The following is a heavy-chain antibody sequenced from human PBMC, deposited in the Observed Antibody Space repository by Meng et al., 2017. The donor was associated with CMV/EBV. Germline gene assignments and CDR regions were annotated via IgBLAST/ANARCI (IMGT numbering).Heavy chain of an antibody. CDR2: INPSGGST. J-gene: IGHJ4*02. D-gene: IGHD5-24*01. CDR1: GYTFTSYY. Sequence: SRAELKKPGASLKVSFKAYGYTFTSYYMHGVRQAPGQGLEWLGIINPSGGSTSYAQKFQGRVTMTRDTSTSTVYMELSSLRSEDTAVYYCAREFDGYTFDYWGQGTLVTVSS. CDR3: AREFDGYTFDY. V-gene: IGHV1-46*01.